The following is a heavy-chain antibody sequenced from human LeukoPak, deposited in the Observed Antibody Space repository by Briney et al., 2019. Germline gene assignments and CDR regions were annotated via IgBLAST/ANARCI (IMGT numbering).Heavy chain of an antibody. Sequence: SETLSLTCAVYGGSFSGYYWSWIRQSPGRGLEWIGYIYNSGSTYYNPSLKSRVTISVDTSKNPFSLRLSSVTAADPAVYYCARWGTYASTSNWFDPWGQGTLVTVSS. D-gene: IGHD2-2*01. CDR1: GGSFSGYY. V-gene: IGHV4-34*01. CDR3: ARWGTYASTSNWFDP. CDR2: IYNSGST. J-gene: IGHJ5*02.